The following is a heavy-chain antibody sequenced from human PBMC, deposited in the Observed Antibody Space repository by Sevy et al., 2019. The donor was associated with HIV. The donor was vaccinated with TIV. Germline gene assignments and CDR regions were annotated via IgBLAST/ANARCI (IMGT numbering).Heavy chain of an antibody. Sequence: GGSLRLSCAASGFTFNTHAMNWVRQAPGKGLEWVSVISGTGSSTYYADSVKGRFTISRDNSKNTLYLQMNSLRADDTAVYYEAKALNPALKSMIEVIFRTLKGFDVWGQGTMVTVSS. V-gene: IGHV3-23*01. CDR1: GFTFNTHA. D-gene: IGHD3-22*01. CDR2: ISGTGSST. CDR3: AKALNPALKSMIEVIFRTLKGFDV. J-gene: IGHJ3*01.